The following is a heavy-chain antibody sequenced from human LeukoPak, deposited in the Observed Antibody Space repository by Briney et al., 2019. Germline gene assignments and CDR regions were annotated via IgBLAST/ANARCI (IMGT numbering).Heavy chain of an antibody. Sequence: GGSLRLSCAASGFTFSSYAMHWVRQAPGKGLEWVAVISYDGSNKYYADSVKGRFTISRDNSKNTLYLQMNSLRAEDTALYYCASGRGGRGGLNYFDYWGQGTLVTVSS. J-gene: IGHJ4*02. D-gene: IGHD2-15*01. CDR1: GFTFSSYA. CDR3: ASGRGGRGGLNYFDY. V-gene: IGHV3-30*04. CDR2: ISYDGSNK.